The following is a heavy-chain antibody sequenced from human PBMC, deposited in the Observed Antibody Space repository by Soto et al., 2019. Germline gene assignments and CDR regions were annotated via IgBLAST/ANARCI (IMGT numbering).Heavy chain of an antibody. CDR2: ISTSSSYI. Sequence: EVQLVESGGGLDKPGGSLRLSCAASGFTFSDYTMNWVRQAPGKGLEWVSSISTSSSYIYYADSVRGRFTISRDNAKNSLYLQMNSLRAEDTAVYYCAREAAYSSTVWFDPWGQGTLVTVSS. J-gene: IGHJ5*02. D-gene: IGHD6-13*01. V-gene: IGHV3-21*01. CDR3: AREAAYSSTVWFDP. CDR1: GFTFSDYT.